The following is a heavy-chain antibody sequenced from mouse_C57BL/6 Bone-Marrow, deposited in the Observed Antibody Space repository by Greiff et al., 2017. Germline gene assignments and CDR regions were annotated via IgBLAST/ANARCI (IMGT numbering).Heavy chain of an antibody. D-gene: IGHD1-1*01. Sequence: EVMLVESGGDLVKPGGSLKLSCAASGFTFSSYCMSWVRQTPDKRLEWVATISSCGSYTYYPDSLKGRFTISRDNAKNTLYLQMSSLKSEDTAMYYCARLPYYYGSSYGWFAYWGQGTLVTVSA. CDR3: ARLPYYYGSSYGWFAY. V-gene: IGHV5-6*02. CDR1: GFTFSSYC. CDR2: ISSCGSYT. J-gene: IGHJ3*01.